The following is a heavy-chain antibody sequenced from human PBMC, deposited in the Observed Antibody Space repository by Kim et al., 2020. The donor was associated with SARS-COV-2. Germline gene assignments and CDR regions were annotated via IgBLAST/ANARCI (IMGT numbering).Heavy chain of an antibody. D-gene: IGHD6-13*01. CDR3: ARHPGYSSSWDDAFDI. Sequence: GESLKISCKGSGYSFTSYWISWVRQMPGKGLEWMGRIDPSDSYTNYSPSFQGHVTISADKSISTAYLQWSSLKASDTAMYYCARHPGYSSSWDDAFDIWGQGTMVTVSS. V-gene: IGHV5-10-1*01. J-gene: IGHJ3*02. CDR2: IDPSDSYT. CDR1: GYSFTSYW.